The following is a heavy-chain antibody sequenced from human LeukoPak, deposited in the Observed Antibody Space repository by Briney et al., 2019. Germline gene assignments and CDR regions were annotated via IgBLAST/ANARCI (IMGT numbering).Heavy chain of an antibody. D-gene: IGHD6-19*01. Sequence: SETLSLTCAVYGGSFSGYYWSWIRQPPGKGLEWIGEINHSGSTNYNPSLKGRVTISVDTSKNQFSLKLSSVTAADTAVHYCAIAVAGYFDYWGQGTLVTVSS. CDR3: AIAVAGYFDY. V-gene: IGHV4-34*01. CDR2: INHSGST. CDR1: GGSFSGYY. J-gene: IGHJ4*02.